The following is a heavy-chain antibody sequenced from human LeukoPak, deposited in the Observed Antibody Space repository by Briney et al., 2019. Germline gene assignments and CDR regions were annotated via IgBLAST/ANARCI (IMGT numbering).Heavy chain of an antibody. D-gene: IGHD6-13*01. Sequence: SETLSLTCTVSGGSISSSSYYWGWIRQPPGKGLEWIGSIYYSGSTYYNPSLKSRVTISVDTSKNQFSLKLSSVTAADTAVYYCARGSVYTSSWHPYWGQGTLVTVSS. CDR2: IYYSGST. V-gene: IGHV4-39*01. CDR1: GGSISSSSYY. CDR3: ARGSVYTSSWHPY. J-gene: IGHJ1*01.